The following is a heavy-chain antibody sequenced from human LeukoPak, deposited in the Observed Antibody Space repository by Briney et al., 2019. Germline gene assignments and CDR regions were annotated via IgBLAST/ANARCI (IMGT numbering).Heavy chain of an antibody. CDR3: ARDLGTPDYYYYGMDV. V-gene: IGHV3-30-3*01. D-gene: IGHD7-27*01. Sequence: QPGRSLRLSCAASGFTLSSYAMHWVRQAPGKGLEWVAVISYDGSNKYYADSVKGRFTISRDNSKNTLYLQMNSLRAEDTAVYYCARDLGTPDYYYYGMDVWGQGTTVTVSS. J-gene: IGHJ6*02. CDR1: GFTLSSYA. CDR2: ISYDGSNK.